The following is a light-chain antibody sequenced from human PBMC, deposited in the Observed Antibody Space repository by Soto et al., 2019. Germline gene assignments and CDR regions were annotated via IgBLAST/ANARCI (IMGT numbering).Light chain of an antibody. V-gene: IGKV3-15*01. CDR3: QQYDDWLRLT. CDR1: QAVGSN. Sequence: IVLTQSPATLSVSPGERATLSCRASQAVGSNLAWYQQRPGQAPRLLIYDASTRATGIPHRFSGGGSGTDFTLTISSLQSEDFAVYFCQQYDDWLRLTFGGGTKVEIK. CDR2: DAS. J-gene: IGKJ4*01.